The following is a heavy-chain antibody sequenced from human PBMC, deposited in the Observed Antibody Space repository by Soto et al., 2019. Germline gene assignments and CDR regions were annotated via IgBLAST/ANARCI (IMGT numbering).Heavy chain of an antibody. D-gene: IGHD3-16*02. CDR2: IVVGSGNT. Sequence: SVKVSCKASGFTFTSSAVQWVRQARGQRLEWIGWIVVGSGNTNYAQKFQERVTITRDMSTSTAYMKLSSLRSEDTAVYYCAAYSRGYDYVWGSYRPDAFDIWGQGTMVTVSS. J-gene: IGHJ3*02. CDR3: AAYSRGYDYVWGSYRPDAFDI. CDR1: GFTFTSSA. V-gene: IGHV1-58*01.